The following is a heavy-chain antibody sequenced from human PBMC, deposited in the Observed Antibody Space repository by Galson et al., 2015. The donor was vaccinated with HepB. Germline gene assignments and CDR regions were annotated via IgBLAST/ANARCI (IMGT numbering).Heavy chain of an antibody. D-gene: IGHD3-3*01. CDR2: INPNSGDT. CDR3: ASSATIFGVISVY. J-gene: IGHJ4*02. V-gene: IGHV1-2*02. Sequence: SVKVSCKASGYTFTGYYVHWVRQAPGQGLEWMGWINPNSGDTNYAQKFQGRVTMTRDTSISTAYMELSRLRSDDTAVYYCASSATIFGVISVYWGQGTLVTVSS. CDR1: GYTFTGYY.